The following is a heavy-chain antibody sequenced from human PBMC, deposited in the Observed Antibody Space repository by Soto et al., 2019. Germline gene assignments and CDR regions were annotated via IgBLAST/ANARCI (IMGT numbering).Heavy chain of an antibody. V-gene: IGHV1-3*01. J-gene: IGHJ4*02. D-gene: IGHD3-22*01. CDR2: INAGNGNT. Sequence: QVQLVQSGAEVKKPGASVKVSCKASGYTFTSYAMHWVRQAPGQRLEWMGWINAGNGNTKYSQKFQGRVTITRDTXASTAYMEMSSLRSEDTAVYYCAKDYYDSSGYYPPALLFDYWGQGTLVTVSS. CDR3: AKDYYDSSGYYPPALLFDY. CDR1: GYTFTSYA.